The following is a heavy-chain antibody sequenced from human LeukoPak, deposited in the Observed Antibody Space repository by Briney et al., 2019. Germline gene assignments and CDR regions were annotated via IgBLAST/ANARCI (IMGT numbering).Heavy chain of an antibody. CDR1: GGSISSSNYY. D-gene: IGHD5-24*01. CDR2: IYYSGST. V-gene: IGHV4-31*03. CDR3: ARARRDGYNYFDY. Sequence: SETLSFTCTVSGGSISSSNYYWSWIRQHPGKGLEWIGYIYYSGSTYYSPSLKSRVTISVDTSKNQFSLKLSSVTAADTAVYYCARARRDGYNYFDYWGQGTLVTVSS. J-gene: IGHJ4*02.